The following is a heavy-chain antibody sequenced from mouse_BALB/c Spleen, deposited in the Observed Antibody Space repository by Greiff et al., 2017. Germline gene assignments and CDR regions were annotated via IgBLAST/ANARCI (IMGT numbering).Heavy chain of an antibody. CDR3: ATYGYEVDY. J-gene: IGHJ4*01. V-gene: IGHV5-9-4*01. CDR1: GFTFSSYA. D-gene: IGHD2-2*01. Sequence: EVQLVESGGGLVKPGGSLKLSCAVSGFTFSSYAMSWVRQSPEKRLEWVADISSGGSYTYYPDTVTGRFTISRDNAKNTLYLEMSSQTSEDTAMYYCATYGYEVDYWGQGTSVTVSS. CDR2: ISSGGSYT.